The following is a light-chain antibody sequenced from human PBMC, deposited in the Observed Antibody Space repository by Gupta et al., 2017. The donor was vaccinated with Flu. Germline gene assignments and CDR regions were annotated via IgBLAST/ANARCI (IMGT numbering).Light chain of an antibody. J-gene: IGKJ4*01. V-gene: IGKV3-11*01. Sequence: IVLTQSPVTLSLSPGGTVTLSCRASENIGNFLSWFQQKPGQAPRLVIYDASKRATGIPARFSGGGSGTDFTLTISSLEPEDFAVYYCQQRSVWPLTFGRGTKVEIK. CDR1: ENIGNF. CDR3: QQRSVWPLT. CDR2: DAS.